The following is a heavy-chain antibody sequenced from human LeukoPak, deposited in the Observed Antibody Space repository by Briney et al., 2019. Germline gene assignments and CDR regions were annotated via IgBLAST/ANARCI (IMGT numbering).Heavy chain of an antibody. CDR3: ATKTPGNYPYDY. Sequence: GGSLRLSCAASGLTFSTSPMNWVRLAPGNRLEWVSTSGTSGDTYYADSLKGRFTISRDNSKSTLSLKMATLRVENTAVYYCATKTPGNYPYDYWGQGTLVTVSP. J-gene: IGHJ4*02. D-gene: IGHD3-22*01. CDR2: SGTSGDT. V-gene: IGHV3-23*01. CDR1: GLTFSTSP.